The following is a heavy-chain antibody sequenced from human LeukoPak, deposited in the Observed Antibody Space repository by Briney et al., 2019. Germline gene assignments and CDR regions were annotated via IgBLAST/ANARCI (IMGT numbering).Heavy chain of an antibody. J-gene: IGHJ4*02. D-gene: IGHD3-22*01. CDR1: GFTFSSYG. Sequence: GSLRLSCAASGFTFSSYGMHWVRQAPGKGLEWVAVISYDGSNKYYADSVKGRFTISRDNSKNTLYLQMNSLRAEDTAVYYCAKEADSSGYYGDITGADYWGQGTLVTVSS. CDR2: ISYDGSNK. V-gene: IGHV3-30*18. CDR3: AKEADSSGYYGDITGADY.